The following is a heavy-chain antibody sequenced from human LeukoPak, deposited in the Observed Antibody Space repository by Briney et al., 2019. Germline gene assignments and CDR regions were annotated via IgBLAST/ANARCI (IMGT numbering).Heavy chain of an antibody. CDR2: IYPGDSDT. CDR3: ARLRGYDYVWGRPSWFDP. J-gene: IGHJ5*02. CDR1: GYSFTSYW. Sequence: GESLKTSCKGSGYSFTSYWIGWVRQMPGKGLEWMGIIYPGDSDTRYSPSFQGQVTISADKSISTAYLQWSSLKASDTAMYYCARLRGYDYVWGRPSWFDPWGQGTLVTVSS. D-gene: IGHD3-16*01. V-gene: IGHV5-51*01.